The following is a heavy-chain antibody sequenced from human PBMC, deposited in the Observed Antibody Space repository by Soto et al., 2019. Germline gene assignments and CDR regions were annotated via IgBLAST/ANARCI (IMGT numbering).Heavy chain of an antibody. CDR3: ARQSSRWEDWFDP. J-gene: IGHJ5*02. CDR1: GFSFSGST. V-gene: IGHV3-73*01. CDR2: IKNKPNNYAT. Sequence: PGGSLRLSCAASGFSFSGSTLHWIRQAPGKGLEWVGQIKNKPNNYATDYAASVTGRITISRDDSKDTAYLQMDSLKSEDTAVYFCARQSSRWEDWFDPWGQGTQVTVSS. D-gene: IGHD6-13*01.